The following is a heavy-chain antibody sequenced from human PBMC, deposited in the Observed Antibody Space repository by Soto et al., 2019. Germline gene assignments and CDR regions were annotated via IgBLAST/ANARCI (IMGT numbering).Heavy chain of an antibody. D-gene: IGHD3-9*01. Sequence: SETLSLICAVYGGSFSGYYWSWIRQPPGKGLEWIGEINHSGSTNYNPSLKSRVTISVDTSKNQFSLKLSSVTAADTAVYYCARSRYFDWLYYYYGMDVWGQGTTVTVSS. CDR1: GGSFSGYY. V-gene: IGHV4-34*01. J-gene: IGHJ6*02. CDR2: INHSGST. CDR3: ARSRYFDWLYYYYGMDV.